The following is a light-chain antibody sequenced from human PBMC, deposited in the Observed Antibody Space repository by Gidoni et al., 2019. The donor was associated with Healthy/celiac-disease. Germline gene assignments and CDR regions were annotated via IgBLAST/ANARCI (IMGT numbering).Light chain of an antibody. CDR1: QDISNY. V-gene: IGKV1-33*01. CDR3: QQYDNLPLT. Sequence: DIQMTQSPSSLSASVGDIVTITCQASQDISNYLNWYQQKPGKAPKLLIYDASNLETGVPSRFSGSGSVTDFTFTISSLQPEDIATYYCQQYDNLPLTFGGGTKVEIK. CDR2: DAS. J-gene: IGKJ4*01.